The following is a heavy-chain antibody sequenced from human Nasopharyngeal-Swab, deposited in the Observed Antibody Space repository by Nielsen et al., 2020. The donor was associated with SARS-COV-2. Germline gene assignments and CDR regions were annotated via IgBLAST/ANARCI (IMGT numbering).Heavy chain of an antibody. V-gene: IGHV4-34*01. Sequence: WIRQPPGKGLEWIGEINHSGSTNYNPSLKSRVTISVDTSKNQFSLKLSSVTAADTAVYYRARGHRRTTVTNYWYFDLWGRGTLVTVSS. CDR2: INHSGST. CDR3: ARGHRRTTVTNYWYFDL. D-gene: IGHD4-17*01. J-gene: IGHJ2*01.